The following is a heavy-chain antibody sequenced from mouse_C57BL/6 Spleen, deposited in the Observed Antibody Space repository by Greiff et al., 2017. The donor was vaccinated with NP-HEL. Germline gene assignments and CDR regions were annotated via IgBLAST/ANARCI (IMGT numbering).Heavy chain of an antibody. D-gene: IGHD1-1*01. CDR1: GYAFSSYW. Sequence: VQRVESGAELVKPGASVKISCKASGYAFSSYWMNWVKQRPGKGLEWIGQIYPGDGDTNYNGKFKGKATLTADKSSSTAYMQLSSLTSEDSAVYFCARYSYGSSPFAYWGQGTLVTVSA. V-gene: IGHV1-80*01. CDR2: IYPGDGDT. CDR3: ARYSYGSSPFAY. J-gene: IGHJ3*01.